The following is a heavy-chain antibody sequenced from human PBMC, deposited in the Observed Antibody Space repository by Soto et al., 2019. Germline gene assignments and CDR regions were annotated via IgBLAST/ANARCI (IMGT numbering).Heavy chain of an antibody. V-gene: IGHV4-59*01. J-gene: IGHJ6*02. CDR3: ARSALTVVPAAFPDYYYYYGMDV. D-gene: IGHD2-2*01. CDR1: GGSISSYY. Sequence: SETLSLTCTVSGGSISSYYWSWIRQPPGKGLEWIGYIYYSGSTNYNPSLKSRVTISVDTSKNQFSLKLSSVTAADTAVYYCARSALTVVPAAFPDYYYYYGMDVWGQGTTVTVSS. CDR2: IYYSGST.